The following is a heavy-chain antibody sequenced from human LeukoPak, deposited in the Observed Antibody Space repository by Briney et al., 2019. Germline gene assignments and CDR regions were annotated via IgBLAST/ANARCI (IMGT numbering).Heavy chain of an antibody. CDR1: GFTFSDYY. J-gene: IGHJ4*02. CDR3: ARVGLHYDTSGYTFDY. V-gene: IGHV3-11*04. Sequence: PGGSLRLSCVTSGFTFSDYYMSWIRQAPGKGLEWVSYISSSGSTIYYADSVKGRFTISRDNAKNSLYLQMNSLRAEDTAMYYCARVGLHYDTSGYTFDYWGQGTLVIVSS. D-gene: IGHD3-22*01. CDR2: ISSSGSTI.